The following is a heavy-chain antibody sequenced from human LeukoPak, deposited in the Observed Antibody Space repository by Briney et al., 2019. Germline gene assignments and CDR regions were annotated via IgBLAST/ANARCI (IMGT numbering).Heavy chain of an antibody. Sequence: GGSLRLSCAASGFTFSSYGMHWVRQAPGEGLEWVAVISYDGSNKYYADSVKGRFTISRDNAKNTLYLQMNSLRAEDTAVYYCAKGGGKVQDYWGQGTLVTVSS. CDR2: ISYDGSNK. CDR3: AKGGGKVQDY. V-gene: IGHV3-30*18. J-gene: IGHJ4*02. CDR1: GFTFSSYG. D-gene: IGHD4-23*01.